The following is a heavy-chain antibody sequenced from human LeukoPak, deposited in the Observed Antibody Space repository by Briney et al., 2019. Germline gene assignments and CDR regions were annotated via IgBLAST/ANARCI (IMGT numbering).Heavy chain of an antibody. CDR3: AKGPLTVVTPEYFDY. J-gene: IGHJ4*02. CDR1: GFTFSDYY. CDR2: ISSSGSTI. D-gene: IGHD4-23*01. V-gene: IGHV3-11*01. Sequence: GGSLRLSCAASGFTFSDYYMSWIRQAPGKGLEWVSYISSSGSTIYYADSVKGRFTISRDNSKNTLYLQMNSLRAEDTAVYYCAKGPLTVVTPEYFDYWGQGTLVTVSS.